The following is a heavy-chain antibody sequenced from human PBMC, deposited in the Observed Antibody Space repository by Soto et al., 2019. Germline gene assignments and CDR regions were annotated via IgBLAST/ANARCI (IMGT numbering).Heavy chain of an antibody. D-gene: IGHD3-10*01. CDR1: GYTFTDHY. CDR3: ARVSFFLVRGDPFDF. CDR2: INAGDGDT. V-gene: IGHV1-2*02. Sequence: QVQLVQSGAEVKKPGASVKVSCQVSGYTFTDHYLHWVRQAPGHGLEWMGWINAGDGDTNYAQKFQGRISMTRNTSIKTAYLELSRLTSVDTAVYYCARVSFFLVRGDPFDFWGQGTLVSVSS. J-gene: IGHJ4*02.